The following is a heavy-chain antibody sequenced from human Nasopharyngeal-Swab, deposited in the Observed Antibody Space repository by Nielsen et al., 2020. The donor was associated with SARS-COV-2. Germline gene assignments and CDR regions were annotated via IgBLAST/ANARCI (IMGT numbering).Heavy chain of an antibody. D-gene: IGHD3-22*01. J-gene: IGHJ5*02. Sequence: SETLSPTCSVSGSFLSSGYYWGCIRQSPRKGLEWIGSLSHRGNTYYNPSLKSRVTMSLDTSKNQFSLNLRSVTAADTAVYYCARDYYYNSSGPYIPWGQGIRVTVSS. CDR2: LSHRGNT. CDR1: GSFLSSGYY. V-gene: IGHV4-38-2*02. CDR3: ARDYYYNSSGPYIP.